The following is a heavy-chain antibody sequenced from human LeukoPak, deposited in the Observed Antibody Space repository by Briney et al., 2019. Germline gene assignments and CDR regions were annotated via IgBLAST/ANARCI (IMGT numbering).Heavy chain of an antibody. Sequence: GASVKVSCKASGGTFSSYAISWVRQAPGQGLEWMGRIIPILGIANYAQKFQGRVTITADKSTSTAYMELSSLRSEDTAVYYCARGAVNVVVPAATYYYYGMDVWGQGTTVTVSS. CDR3: ARGAVNVVVPAATYYYYGMDV. V-gene: IGHV1-69*04. CDR2: IIPILGIA. J-gene: IGHJ6*02. CDR1: GGTFSSYA. D-gene: IGHD2-2*01.